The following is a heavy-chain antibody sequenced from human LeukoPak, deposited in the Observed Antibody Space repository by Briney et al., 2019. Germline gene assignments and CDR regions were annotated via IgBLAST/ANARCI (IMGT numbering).Heavy chain of an antibody. J-gene: IGHJ3*02. D-gene: IGHD6-13*01. V-gene: IGHV5-51*01. Sequence: GESLKISCKGSGYSFTTYWIGWVRQMPGKGLEWMGIIYPGDSDTRYSPSFQGQVTISADKSISTAYLQWSSLKASDTAMYYCAGVTLSIAAFDAFDIGGQGTMVTVSS. CDR1: GYSFTTYW. CDR2: IYPGDSDT. CDR3: AGVTLSIAAFDAFDI.